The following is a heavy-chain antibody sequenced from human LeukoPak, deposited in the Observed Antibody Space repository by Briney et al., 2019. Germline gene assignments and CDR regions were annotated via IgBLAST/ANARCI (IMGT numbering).Heavy chain of an antibody. J-gene: IGHJ6*03. CDR2: IIHSGST. Sequence: PSETLSLTCAVYGWSFNDYYWNWIRQPPGKGLEWIGEIIHSGSTNYNPSLKSRATISVDTSKNQFSLKLSSVTAADTAVYYCARPRIAAAGRSRGSGPPKDQYYMDVWGKGTTVTVSS. CDR1: GWSFNDYY. CDR3: ARPRIAAAGRSRGSGPPKDQYYMDV. V-gene: IGHV4-34*12. D-gene: IGHD6-13*01.